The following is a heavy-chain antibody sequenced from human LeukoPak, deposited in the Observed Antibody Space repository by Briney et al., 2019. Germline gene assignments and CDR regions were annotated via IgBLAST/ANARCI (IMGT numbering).Heavy chain of an antibody. CDR1: GFTFSAYT. Sequence: GGSLRLSCVASGFTFSAYTMNWVRQAPGKGLEWVSFISSSSTYIYYADSVKGRFTISRDNSKNTLYLQMNSLRAEDTAVYYCARVSVVGAPFDYWGQGTLVTVSS. D-gene: IGHD1-26*01. J-gene: IGHJ4*02. V-gene: IGHV3-21*01. CDR3: ARVSVVGAPFDY. CDR2: ISSSSTYI.